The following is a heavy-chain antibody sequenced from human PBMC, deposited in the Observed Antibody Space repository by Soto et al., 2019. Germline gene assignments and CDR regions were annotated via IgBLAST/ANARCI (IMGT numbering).Heavy chain of an antibody. D-gene: IGHD3-22*01. CDR3: VKGEYYYDSSGYYPFDY. Sequence: SGGSLRLSCSASGFTFSIYAMHWVRQAPGKGLEYVSSISTNGGSTDYADSVKGRFTISRDNSKNTVYLQMSSLRVEDTAVYYCVKGEYYYDSSGYYPFDYWGQGTLVPVSS. J-gene: IGHJ4*02. CDR1: GFTFSIYA. CDR2: ISTNGGST. V-gene: IGHV3-64D*06.